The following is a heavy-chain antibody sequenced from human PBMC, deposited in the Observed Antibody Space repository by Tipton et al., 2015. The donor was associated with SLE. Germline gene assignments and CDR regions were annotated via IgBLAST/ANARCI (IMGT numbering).Heavy chain of an antibody. Sequence: SLRLSCAASGFTVSSNYMSWVRQAPGKGLEYVSAISSNGGSTYYANSVKGRFTITRDNSKNTLYLQMGSLRAEDMAVYYCARAVGSSSPGYFDYWGRGTLVTVSS. V-gene: IGHV3-64*01. CDR3: ARAVGSSSPGYFDY. D-gene: IGHD6-6*01. J-gene: IGHJ2*01. CDR1: GFTVSSNY. CDR2: ISSNGGST.